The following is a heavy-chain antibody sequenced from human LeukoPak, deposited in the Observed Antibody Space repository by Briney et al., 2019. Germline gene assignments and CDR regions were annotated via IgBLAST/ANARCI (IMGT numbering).Heavy chain of an antibody. J-gene: IGHJ4*02. Sequence: ASVKVSCKASGGTFSSYAISWVRQAPGQGLEWMGRIIPILGIANYAQKFLGRVTITADKSTSTAYMELSSLRSEDTAVYYCARGDCSSTSCYTDYWGQGTLVTVSS. D-gene: IGHD2-2*02. V-gene: IGHV1-69*04. CDR3: ARGDCSSTSCYTDY. CDR2: IIPILGIA. CDR1: GGTFSSYA.